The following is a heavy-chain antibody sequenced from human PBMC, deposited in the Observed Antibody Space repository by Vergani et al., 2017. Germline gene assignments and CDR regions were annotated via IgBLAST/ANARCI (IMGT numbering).Heavy chain of an antibody. CDR2: IYYSGST. CDR3: AREEVATTPYYYYYMDV. D-gene: IGHD5-12*01. J-gene: IGHJ6*03. V-gene: IGHV4-31*03. Sequence: QVQLQESGPGLVKPSQTLSLTCTVSGGSISSGGYYWSWIRQHPGKGLEWIGYIYYSGSTYYNPSLKSRVTISVETSKNQFSLKLSSVTAADTAVYYCAREEVATTPYYYYYMDVWGKGTTVTVSS. CDR1: GGSISSGGYY.